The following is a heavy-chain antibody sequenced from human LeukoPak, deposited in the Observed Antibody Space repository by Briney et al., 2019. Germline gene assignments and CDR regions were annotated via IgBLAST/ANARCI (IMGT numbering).Heavy chain of an antibody. D-gene: IGHD5-12*01. V-gene: IGHV4-59*01. CDR1: GGSISGYY. CDR2: IHYRGST. CDR3: ATTSQVDIVATDHYYYYYGMDV. J-gene: IGHJ6*02. Sequence: SETLSLTCSVSGGSISGYYWSWIRQPPGKGLEWIGYIHYRGSTNYNPSLKSRITISVDQSKNQFSLKLSSVTTADTAVYFCATTSQVDIVATDHYYYYYGMDVWGQGTTVTVSS.